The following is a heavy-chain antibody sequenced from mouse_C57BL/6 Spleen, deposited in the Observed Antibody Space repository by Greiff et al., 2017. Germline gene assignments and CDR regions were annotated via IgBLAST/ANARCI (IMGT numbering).Heavy chain of an antibody. Sequence: EVKLMESGPGLAKPSQTLSLTCSVTGYSITSDYWNWIRKFPGNKLEYMGYISYSGSTYYNPSLKSRISITRDTSKNQYYLQLNSVTTEDTATYYCARYRYYYGSSYYFDYWGQGTTLTVSS. CDR1: GYSITSDY. CDR3: ARYRYYYGSSYYFDY. J-gene: IGHJ2*01. CDR2: ISYSGST. V-gene: IGHV3-8*01. D-gene: IGHD1-1*01.